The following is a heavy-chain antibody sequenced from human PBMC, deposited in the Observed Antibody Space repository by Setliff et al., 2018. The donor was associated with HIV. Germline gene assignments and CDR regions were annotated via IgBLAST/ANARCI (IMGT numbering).Heavy chain of an antibody. V-gene: IGHV4-38-2*01. D-gene: IGHD2-15*01. CDR1: GYSISSGYY. J-gene: IGHJ4*02. Sequence: SETLSLTCAVSGYSISSGYYWGWIRQPPGKGLEWIGSIYHSGSTYNNPSLKSRVTISVDMSKNQFSLRLSSVTAADTAVYYCARHSFPFGGKGVDYWGQGTLVTVSS. CDR3: ARHSFPFGGKGVDY. CDR2: IYHSGST.